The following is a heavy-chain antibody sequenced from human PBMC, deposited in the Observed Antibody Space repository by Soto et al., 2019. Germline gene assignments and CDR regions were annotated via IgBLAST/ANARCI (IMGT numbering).Heavy chain of an antibody. Sequence: EVPLLESGGGLVQPWGSLILSCAASGFTFSNYAMNWVRQAPGKGLEWDSTISGSGGGTYYADSVKGRFTISSDNSKNTLYLQMNSLRAEDTAVYYCAKVGWDATTSVTWGYLQHWGQGTLVTVSS. CDR1: GFTFSNYA. V-gene: IGHV3-23*01. CDR3: AKVGWDATTSVTWGYLQH. CDR2: ISGSGGGT. J-gene: IGHJ1*01. D-gene: IGHD4-17*01.